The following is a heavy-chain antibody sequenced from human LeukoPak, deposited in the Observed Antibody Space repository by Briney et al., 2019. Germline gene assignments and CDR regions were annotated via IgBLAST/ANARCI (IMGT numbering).Heavy chain of an antibody. CDR2: IYYSGST. J-gene: IGHJ4*02. CDR3: ARATSDHDILTGFYSMTFDY. D-gene: IGHD3-9*01. CDR1: GGSISSYY. Sequence: SETLSLTCAVSGGSISSYYWSWIRQPPGKRLEYLGYIYYSGSTNYNPSLKSRVTMSVDTSKNQFSLKMTSVTAADTAVYYCARATSDHDILTGFYSMTFDYWGQGALVTVSS. V-gene: IGHV4-59*01.